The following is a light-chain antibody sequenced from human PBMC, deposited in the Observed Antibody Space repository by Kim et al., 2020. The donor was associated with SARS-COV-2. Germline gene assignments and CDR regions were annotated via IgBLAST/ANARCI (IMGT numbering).Light chain of an antibody. CDR2: GAH. J-gene: IGKJ2*01. Sequence: AIQMTQSPSSLSVSVGDRITITCRASQGISNDLGWYQQKPGKAPKLLIYGAHSLQSGVPSRFSGSGSGTDFTLTISSLQPEDFATYYCLQDYSYPFTLGQGTKLEI. CDR1: QGISND. V-gene: IGKV1-6*02. CDR3: LQDYSYPFT.